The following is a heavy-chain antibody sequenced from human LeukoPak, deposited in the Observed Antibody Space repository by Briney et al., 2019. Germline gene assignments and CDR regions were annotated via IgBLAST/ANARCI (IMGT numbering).Heavy chain of an antibody. CDR1: GFTFSSYA. CDR2: ISGSGGST. J-gene: IGHJ4*02. CDR3: AKELTYYDFWSRGPPLDY. D-gene: IGHD3-3*01. V-gene: IGHV3-23*01. Sequence: GGSLRLSCAASGFTFSSYAMSWVRQAPGKGLEWVSAISGSGGSTYYADSVKGRFTISRDNSKNTLYLQMNSLRAEDTAVYYCAKELTYYDFWSRGPPLDYWGQGTLVTVSS.